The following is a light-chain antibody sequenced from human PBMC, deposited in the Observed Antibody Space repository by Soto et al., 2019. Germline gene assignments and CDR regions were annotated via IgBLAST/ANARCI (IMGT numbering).Light chain of an antibody. CDR2: EVN. J-gene: IGLJ2*01. CDR3: SSYADTNNVV. V-gene: IGLV2-14*01. Sequence: QSALTQPASVSGSPRQSITISCTGASSDVGGYTYVSWYQQHPGKAPKLMIYEVNNRPSGVSNRFSGSKSGNTASLTISGLQAEDEADYYCSSYADTNNVVFGGGTKLTVL. CDR1: SSDVGGYTY.